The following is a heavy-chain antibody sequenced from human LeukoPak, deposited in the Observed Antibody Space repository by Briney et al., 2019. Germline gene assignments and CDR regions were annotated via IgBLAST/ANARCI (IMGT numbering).Heavy chain of an antibody. V-gene: IGHV3-30*03. D-gene: IGHD3-10*01. J-gene: IGHJ4*02. CDR3: ASGGQGSGSYWDFDH. CDR1: GFTFSSYA. CDR2: ISYDAVNT. Sequence: GGSLRLSCAASGFTFSSYAMHWVRQAPGKGLEGVAVISYDAVNTYYADSVKGRFTISRDYSKNTLYLQMNSLRPEDTAVYYCASGGQGSGSYWDFDHWGQGTLVTVSS.